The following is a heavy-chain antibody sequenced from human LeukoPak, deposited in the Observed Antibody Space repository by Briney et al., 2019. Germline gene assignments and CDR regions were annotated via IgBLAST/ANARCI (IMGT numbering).Heavy chain of an antibody. CDR3: AKDDSTGGFDY. D-gene: IGHD7-27*01. Sequence: GGSLRLSCAASGCSFDDSAMYWVRQAPGKGLEWVSLISGDGASAFYADSVKGRFTISRDNSKNSLYLQRNSLRTEDTAFYYCAKDDSTGGFDYWGQGTLVTVSS. CDR1: GCSFDDSA. V-gene: IGHV3-43*02. CDR2: ISGDGASA. J-gene: IGHJ4*02.